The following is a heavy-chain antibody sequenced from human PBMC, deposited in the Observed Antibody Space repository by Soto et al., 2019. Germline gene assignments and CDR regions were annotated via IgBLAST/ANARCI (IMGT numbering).Heavy chain of an antibody. CDR3: AKDRQPDGLWPFDH. J-gene: IGHJ4*02. CDR1: GFTFSTYA. D-gene: IGHD2-8*01. V-gene: IGHV3-23*01. Sequence: EVQLLESGGGLVQPGGSLRLSCAASGFTFSTYAMSWVRQAPGKGLEWVSGIFGNGGGISYGDSVKGRFTISRDNSNRMFYLQMHCLRVDDPAVYYCAKDRQPDGLWPFDHWGQGTLVTVSS. CDR2: IFGNGGGI.